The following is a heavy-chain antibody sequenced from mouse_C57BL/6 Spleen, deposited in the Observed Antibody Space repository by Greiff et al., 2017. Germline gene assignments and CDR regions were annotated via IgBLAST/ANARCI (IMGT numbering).Heavy chain of an antibody. CDR1: GFNIKNTY. D-gene: IGHD1-1*01. CDR2: IDPANGNT. Sequence: VQLKESVAELVRPGASVKLSCTASGFNIKNTYMHWVKQRPEQGLEWIGRIDPANGNTKYAPKFQGKATITADTSTNTAYLQLSSLASEDTAIYYGARWNTTELNAMDYWGQGTSVTVSS. J-gene: IGHJ4*01. CDR3: ARWNTTELNAMDY. V-gene: IGHV14-3*01.